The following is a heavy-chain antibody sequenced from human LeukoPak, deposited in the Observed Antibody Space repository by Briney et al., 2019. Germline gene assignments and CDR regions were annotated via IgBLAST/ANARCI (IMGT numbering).Heavy chain of an antibody. CDR1: GYTFTSYY. V-gene: IGHV1-46*01. CDR3: ARDYYGSGSLPPGYYYYYGMDV. J-gene: IGHJ6*02. D-gene: IGHD3-10*01. CDR2: INPSGGST. Sequence: ASVKVSCKASGYTFTSYYMHRVRQAPGQGLEWMGIINPSGGSTSYAQKFQGRVTMTRDTSTSTVYMELSSLRSEDTAVYYCARDYYGSGSLPPGYYYYYGMDVWGQGTTVTVSS.